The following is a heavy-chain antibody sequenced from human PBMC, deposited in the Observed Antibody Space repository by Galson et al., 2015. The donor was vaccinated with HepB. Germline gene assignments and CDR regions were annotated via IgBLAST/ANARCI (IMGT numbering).Heavy chain of an antibody. CDR3: ARDRGLRHIVVVPSN. V-gene: IGHV3-33*01. J-gene: IGHJ4*02. CDR1: EFTFSSYG. Sequence: LRLSCAASEFTFSSYGMLWVRQAPGKGLEWVAVIWYDGSNKYYADSVKGRFTISRDNSKNTLYLQMNSLRAEDTAVYYCARDRGLRHIVVVPSNWGQGTLVTVSS. D-gene: IGHD2-21*01. CDR2: IWYDGSNK.